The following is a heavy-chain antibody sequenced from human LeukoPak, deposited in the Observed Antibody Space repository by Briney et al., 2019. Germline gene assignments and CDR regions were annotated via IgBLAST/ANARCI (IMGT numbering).Heavy chain of an antibody. Sequence: ASVKVSCKASGYTFTAYYMHWVRQAPGQGLEWMGWINPNSGGTNYAQKFQGRVTMTRDTSISTAYMELSRLSSDYTAVYYCVPATPGTVGKYYFDYWGQGTLVTVSS. D-gene: IGHD6-13*01. V-gene: IGHV1-2*02. CDR2: INPNSGGT. J-gene: IGHJ4*02. CDR3: VPATPGTVGKYYFDY. CDR1: GYTFTAYY.